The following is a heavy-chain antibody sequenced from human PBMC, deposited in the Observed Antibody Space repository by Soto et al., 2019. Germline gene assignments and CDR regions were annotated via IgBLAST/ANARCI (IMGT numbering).Heavy chain of an antibody. J-gene: IGHJ4*02. CDR3: AKHVWERLSGWYYFDY. Sequence: EVQLLESGGGLVQPGGSLRLSCAASGFTFSSYAMSWVRQAPGKGLEWVSAISGSGGSTYYADSVKGRFTISRDNSKNTLYLQMNSLRAADTAVYYCAKHVWERLSGWYYFDYWGQGTLVTVSS. V-gene: IGHV3-23*01. D-gene: IGHD6-19*01. CDR1: GFTFSSYA. CDR2: ISGSGGST.